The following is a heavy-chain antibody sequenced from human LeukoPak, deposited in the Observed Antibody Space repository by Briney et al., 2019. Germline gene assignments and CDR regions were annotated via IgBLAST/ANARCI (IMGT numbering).Heavy chain of an antibody. V-gene: IGHV1-69*01. J-gene: IGHJ4*02. Sequence: SVKVSCKASGGTFSSYAISWVRQAPGQGLEWMGGIIPIFGTANYAQKFQGRVTITADGSTSTAYMELSSLRSEDTAVYYCARGDTAMVPFDYWGQGTLVTVSS. D-gene: IGHD5-18*01. CDR3: ARGDTAMVPFDY. CDR1: GGTFSSYA. CDR2: IIPIFGTA.